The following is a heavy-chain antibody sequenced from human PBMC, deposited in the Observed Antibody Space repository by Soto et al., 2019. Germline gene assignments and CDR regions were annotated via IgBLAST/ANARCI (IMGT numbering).Heavy chain of an antibody. CDR3: AKDLSNIVATIRGFYFDY. V-gene: IGHV3-33*06. D-gene: IGHD5-12*01. Sequence: GGSLRLSCAASGFTFSSYGMHWVRQAPGKGLEWVAVIWYDGSNKYYADSVKGRFTISRDNSKNTLYLQMNSLRAEDTAVYYCAKDLSNIVATIRGFYFDYWGQGTLVTVSS. CDR1: GFTFSSYG. CDR2: IWYDGSNK. J-gene: IGHJ4*02.